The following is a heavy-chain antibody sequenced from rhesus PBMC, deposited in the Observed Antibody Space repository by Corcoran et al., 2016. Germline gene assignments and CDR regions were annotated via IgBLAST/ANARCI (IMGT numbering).Heavy chain of an antibody. CDR2: NYCSRTTT. Sequence: QVLLQGSGPGVVKPLETLSLTCAVSGGSISDRNRWSWIRQPPGKGLEWIGYNYCSRTTTHYNPSLKSRVTISKDTSKNQFSLKLSSVTAADTAVYYCARDVFGVGDFDYWGQGVLVTVSS. J-gene: IGHJ4*01. CDR1: GGSISDRNR. D-gene: IGHD3-34*01. CDR3: ARDVFGVGDFDY. V-gene: IGHV4S10*01.